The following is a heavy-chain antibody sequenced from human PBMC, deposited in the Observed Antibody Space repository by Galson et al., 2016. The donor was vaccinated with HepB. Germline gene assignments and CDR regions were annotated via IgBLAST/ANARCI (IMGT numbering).Heavy chain of an antibody. CDR3: ATHGRDFGMAS. J-gene: IGHJ5*02. Sequence: LSLTCTVSGGSLSSGSYYWSWVRQAPGKGLEWVALIWHDGTNENYADSVKGRFTISRDNSKNTLYLQMNSLRAEDTAVYYCATHGRDFGMASWGQGTLVTVSS. D-gene: IGHD3/OR15-3a*01. CDR1: GGSLSSGSYY. V-gene: IGHV3-33*08. CDR2: IWHDGTNE.